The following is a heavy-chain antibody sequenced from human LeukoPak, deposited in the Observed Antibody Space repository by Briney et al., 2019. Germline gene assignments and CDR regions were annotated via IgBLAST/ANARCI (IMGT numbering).Heavy chain of an antibody. V-gene: IGHV4-39*01. CDR1: GGSISSSSYY. D-gene: IGHD6-13*01. CDR2: IYYSGST. J-gene: IGHJ4*02. CDR3: AGRQYSSSWYGLDY. Sequence: SETLSLTCTVSGGSISSSSYYWGWIRQPPGKGLEWIGSIYYSGSTYYNPSLKGRVTISVDTSKNQFSLKLSSVTAADTAVYYCAGRQYSSSWYGLDYWGQGTLVTVSS.